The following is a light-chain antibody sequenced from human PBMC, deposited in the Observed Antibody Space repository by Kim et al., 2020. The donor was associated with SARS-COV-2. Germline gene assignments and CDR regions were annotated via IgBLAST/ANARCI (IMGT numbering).Light chain of an antibody. CDR1: QSISSW. J-gene: IGKJ4*01. CDR2: DAS. Sequence: DIQMTQSPSTLSASVGDRVTITCRASQSISSWLAWYQQKPGKAPKLLIYDASSLESGVPSSFSGSGSGTDFTLTINSLQPDDFATYYCQQYNSYLLTFGGGTKVDIK. V-gene: IGKV1-5*01. CDR3: QQYNSYLLT.